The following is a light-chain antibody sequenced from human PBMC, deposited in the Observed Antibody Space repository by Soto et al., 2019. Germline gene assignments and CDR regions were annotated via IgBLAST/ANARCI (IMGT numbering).Light chain of an antibody. CDR1: QSISSW. J-gene: IGKJ2*01. V-gene: IGKV1-5*03. CDR2: KAS. Sequence: DIQMTQSPYTMYPSQRDRLTIPCRPCQSISSWLAWYQQKPGKAPKLLIYKASSLESGVPSRFSGSGSGTEFTLTISSLQPDDFATYFCQQYNSYMYTFGQGTMVDIK. CDR3: QQYNSYMYT.